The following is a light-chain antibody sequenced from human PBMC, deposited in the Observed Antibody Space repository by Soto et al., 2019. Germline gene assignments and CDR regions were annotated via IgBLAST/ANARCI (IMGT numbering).Light chain of an antibody. Sequence: EIVLTQSPGTLSLSPGERATLSCRASQSVSSNFLYWYQQTPGQAPRLLIYGASSRATGIPDRFSGSGSGTDFTLTISSLESEDFAVYYCQQYGNSPITFGQGTRLEIK. J-gene: IGKJ5*01. CDR2: GAS. CDR1: QSVSSNF. V-gene: IGKV3-20*01. CDR3: QQYGNSPIT.